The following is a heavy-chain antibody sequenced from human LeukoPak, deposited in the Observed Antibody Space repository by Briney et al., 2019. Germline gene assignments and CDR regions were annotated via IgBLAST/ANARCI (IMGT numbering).Heavy chain of an antibody. CDR2: ISYDGSNK. J-gene: IGHJ4*02. CDR1: GFTFSSYG. Sequence: PGRSLRLSCAASGFTFSSYGMHWVRQAPGKGLEWVAVISYDGSNKYCADSVKGRFTISRDNSKNTLYLQMNSLRAEDTAVYYCAKDRQLGFDYWGQGTLVTVSS. D-gene: IGHD6-13*01. CDR3: AKDRQLGFDY. V-gene: IGHV3-30*18.